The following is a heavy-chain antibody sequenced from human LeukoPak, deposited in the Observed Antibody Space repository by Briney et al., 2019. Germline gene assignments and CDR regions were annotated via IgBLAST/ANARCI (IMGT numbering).Heavy chain of an antibody. Sequence: GGSLRLSCAASGFTFSDYYISWIRQAPGKGLEWVSYISSSGSTIYYADSAKGRFTISRDNAKNSLYLQMNSLRAEDTAVYYCARGVPASDGYHGMGRRYYYYMDVWGKGTTVTVSS. CDR1: GFTFSDYY. CDR3: ARGVPASDGYHGMGRRYYYYMDV. CDR2: ISSSGSTI. J-gene: IGHJ6*03. V-gene: IGHV3-11*01. D-gene: IGHD5-24*01.